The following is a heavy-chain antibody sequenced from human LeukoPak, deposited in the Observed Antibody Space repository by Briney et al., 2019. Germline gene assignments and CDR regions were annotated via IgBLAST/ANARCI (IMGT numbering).Heavy chain of an antibody. CDR3: ARPNRGALDDY. CDR2: IDPSDSYT. CDR1: GYSFTSNW. J-gene: IGHJ4*02. V-gene: IGHV5-10-1*01. Sequence: GESLKISCKGSGYSFTSNWISWVRQMPGKGLEWMGRIDPSDSYTNYSPSFQGHVTISADKSISTAYLQWSSLKASDTAIYYCARPNRGALDDYWGQGTLVTVSS. D-gene: IGHD1-14*01.